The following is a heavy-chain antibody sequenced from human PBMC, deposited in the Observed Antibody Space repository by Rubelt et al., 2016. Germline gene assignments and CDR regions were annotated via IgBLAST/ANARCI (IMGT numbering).Heavy chain of an antibody. J-gene: IGHJ6*02. CDR1: GGSISSGGYY. D-gene: IGHD2-2*01. CDR2: IYYSGST. Sequence: QVQLQESGPGLVKPSQTLSLTCTVSGGSISSGGYYWSWIRQHPGKGLEWIGYIYYSGSTYYNPSLKSRVTISLDTFKNQFSLKLSSVTAADTAGYYCAGEQLLSDYYYGMDVWGQGTTVTVSS. CDR3: AGEQLLSDYYYGMDV. V-gene: IGHV4-31*03.